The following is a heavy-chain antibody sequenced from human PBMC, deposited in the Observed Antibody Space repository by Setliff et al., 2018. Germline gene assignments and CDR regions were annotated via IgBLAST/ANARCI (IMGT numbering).Heavy chain of an antibody. Sequence: GGSLRLSCTASGFTFTSAVMTWFRQAPGKGLEWVSAVTAFGGTTYDADSVKGRFTTSRDNSKNTIYLQMSSLRADDTAMYYCARDQFRNSGGLYSWGQGTLVTVSS. J-gene: IGHJ5*02. CDR1: GFTFTSAV. CDR2: VTAFGGTT. CDR3: ARDQFRNSGGLYS. D-gene: IGHD1-7*01. V-gene: IGHV3-23*01.